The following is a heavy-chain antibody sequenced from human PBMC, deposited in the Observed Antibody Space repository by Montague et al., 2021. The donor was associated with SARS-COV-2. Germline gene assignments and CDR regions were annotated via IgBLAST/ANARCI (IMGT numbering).Heavy chain of an antibody. CDR1: GGSFSSYY. J-gene: IGHJ4*02. D-gene: IGHD2-21*02. CDR2: INHSGSS. CDR3: ARLAYCGADCFSGWEIFFDS. Sequence: SETLSLICAVSGGSFSSYYWSWIRQPPGKGLEWIAEINHSGSSNYNPSLKSRVTMSVDTSKNQFSLKLNSVTVADTAVYYCARLAYCGADCFSGWEIFFDSWGQGTLGTGSS. V-gene: IGHV4-34*01.